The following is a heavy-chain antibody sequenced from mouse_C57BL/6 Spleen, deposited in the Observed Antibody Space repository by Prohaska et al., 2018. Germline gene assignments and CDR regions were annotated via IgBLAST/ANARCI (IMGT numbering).Heavy chain of an antibody. Sequence: GAELVRPGASVTLSCKASVYTFTDYEMHWVKQTPVHGLEWIGAIDPETGGTAYNQKFKGKAILTADKSSSTAYKELRRLTSEDSAVYYCTKRGYLAYWGQGTLVTVSA. V-gene: IGHV1-15*01. CDR2: IDPETGGT. CDR3: TKRGYLAY. J-gene: IGHJ3*01. CDR1: VYTFTDYE. D-gene: IGHD2-2*01.